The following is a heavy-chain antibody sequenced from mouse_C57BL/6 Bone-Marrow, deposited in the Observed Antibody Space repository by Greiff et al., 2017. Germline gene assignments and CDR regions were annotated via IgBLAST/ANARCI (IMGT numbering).Heavy chain of an antibody. CDR3: ARSDYYGSSYGY. CDR1: GYTFTSYW. Sequence: QVQLQQPGAELVKPGASVKLSCKASGYTFTSYWMHWVKQRPGQGLEWIGMIHPNSGSTNYNEKFKSKATLTVDKSSSTAYMQLSSLTSEDSAVYYWARSDYYGSSYGYWGQGTTLTVSS. CDR2: IHPNSGST. D-gene: IGHD1-1*01. V-gene: IGHV1-64*01. J-gene: IGHJ2*01.